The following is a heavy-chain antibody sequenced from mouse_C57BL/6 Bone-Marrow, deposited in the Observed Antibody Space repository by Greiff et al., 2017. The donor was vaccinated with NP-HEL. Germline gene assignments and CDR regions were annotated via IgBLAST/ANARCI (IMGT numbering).Heavy chain of an antibody. CDR3: ARYDYESLFAY. D-gene: IGHD2-4*01. V-gene: IGHV1-26*01. J-gene: IGHJ3*01. CDR2: INPNNGGT. CDR1: GYTFTDYY. Sequence: EVQLQQSGPELVKPGASVKISCKASGYTFTDYYMNWVKQSHGKSLEWIGDINPNNGGTSYNQKFKGKATLTVDKSSSTAYMELRSLTSEDSAVYYCARYDYESLFAYWGQGTLVTVSA.